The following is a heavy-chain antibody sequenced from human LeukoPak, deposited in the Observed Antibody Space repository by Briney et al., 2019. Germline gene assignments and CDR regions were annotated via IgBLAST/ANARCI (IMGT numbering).Heavy chain of an antibody. J-gene: IGHJ4*02. V-gene: IGHV3-21*01. Sequence: GGSLRLSCAASGFTFSSYSMNWVRQAPGKGLEWVSSISSSSSYIYYADSVKGRFTISRDNAKNSLYLQMNSLRAEDTDVYYCARDRGGGVYYFDYWGQGTLVTVSS. CDR1: GFTFSSYS. D-gene: IGHD6-13*01. CDR3: ARDRGGGVYYFDY. CDR2: ISSSSSYI.